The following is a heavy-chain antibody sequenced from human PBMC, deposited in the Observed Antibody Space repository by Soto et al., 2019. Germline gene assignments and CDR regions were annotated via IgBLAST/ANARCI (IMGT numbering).Heavy chain of an antibody. D-gene: IGHD1-26*01. Sequence: GASVKVSCKASGYTFTSYDINWVRQATGQGLEWMGWMNPNSGNTGYAQKFQGRVTMTRNTSISTAYMELSSLRSEDTAVYYCARDSLEVGAPYYYYDMDVWGQGTTVTVSS. J-gene: IGHJ6*02. CDR3: ARDSLEVGAPYYYYDMDV. CDR2: MNPNSGNT. CDR1: GYTFTSYD. V-gene: IGHV1-8*01.